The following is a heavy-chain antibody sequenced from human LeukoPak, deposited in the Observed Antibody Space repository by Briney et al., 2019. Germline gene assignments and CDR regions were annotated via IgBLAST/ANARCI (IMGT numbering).Heavy chain of an antibody. CDR2: ITYSGGST. V-gene: IGHV3-23*01. Sequence: GGSLRLSCAASGFTFSSSGMSWVRQAPGKGLEWVSSITYSGGSTFYADSVKGRFTISRDNSKNTLYLQMNGLRDEDTAVYYCAKERQAGGTPFDYWGQGSLVTVSS. CDR1: GFTFSSSG. D-gene: IGHD1-26*01. J-gene: IGHJ4*02. CDR3: AKERQAGGTPFDY.